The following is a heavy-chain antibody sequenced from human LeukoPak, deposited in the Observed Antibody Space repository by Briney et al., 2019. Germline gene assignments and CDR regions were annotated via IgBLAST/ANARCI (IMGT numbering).Heavy chain of an antibody. CDR3: ARDRLGYSYGIGFFDY. D-gene: IGHD5-18*01. V-gene: IGHV1-18*01. Sequence: ASVKVSCKASGYTFTSYGISWVRQAPGQGLEWMGWISAYNGNTNYAQKLQGRVTMTTDTSTSTAYMELRSLRSDDTAVYYCARDRLGYSYGIGFFDYWGQGTLVTVSS. CDR1: GYTFTSYG. CDR2: ISAYNGNT. J-gene: IGHJ4*02.